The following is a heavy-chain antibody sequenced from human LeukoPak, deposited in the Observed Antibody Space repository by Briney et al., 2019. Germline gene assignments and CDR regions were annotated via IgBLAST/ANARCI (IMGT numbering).Heavy chain of an antibody. CDR2: IYYSGST. V-gene: IGHV4-31*03. CDR1: GGSISSGGYY. CDR3: ARKISSTSTNWFDP. D-gene: IGHD2-2*01. Sequence: SETLSLTCTVSGGSISSGGYYWSWICQHPGKGLEWIGYIYYSGSTYYNPSLKSRVTISVDTSKNQFSLKLSSVTAADTAVYYCARKISSTSTNWFDPWGQGTLVTVSS. J-gene: IGHJ5*02.